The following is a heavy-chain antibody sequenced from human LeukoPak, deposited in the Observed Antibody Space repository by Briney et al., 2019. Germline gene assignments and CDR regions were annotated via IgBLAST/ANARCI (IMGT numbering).Heavy chain of an antibody. CDR2: INHSGST. V-gene: IGHV4-34*01. J-gene: IGHJ5*02. CDR1: GGSFSGYY. CDR3: ARASSNILYDFWSGYYPASRWFDP. D-gene: IGHD3-3*01. Sequence: SETLSLTCAVYGGSFSGYYWSWIRQPPGKGLEWIGEINHSGSTNYNPSLKSRVTISVDTSKNQFSLKLSPVTAADTAVYYCARASSNILYDFWSGYYPASRWFDPWGQGTLVTVSS.